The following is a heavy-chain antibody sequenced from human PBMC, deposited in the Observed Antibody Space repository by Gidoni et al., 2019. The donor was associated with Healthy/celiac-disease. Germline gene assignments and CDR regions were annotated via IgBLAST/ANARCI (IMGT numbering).Heavy chain of an antibody. D-gene: IGHD3-3*01. V-gene: IGHV1-46*03. J-gene: IGHJ6*02. CDR3: ARGYDFWSGSHYYGMDV. Sequence: QVQLVRSGAGGKKPGASVKGACKASGYTFTSYYMHWVRQAPGQGLEWMGIINPSGGSTSYAEKFQGRVTMTRDTSTSTVYMELSSLRSADTAVYYCARGYDFWSGSHYYGMDVWGQGTTVTVSS. CDR1: GYTFTSYY. CDR2: INPSGGST.